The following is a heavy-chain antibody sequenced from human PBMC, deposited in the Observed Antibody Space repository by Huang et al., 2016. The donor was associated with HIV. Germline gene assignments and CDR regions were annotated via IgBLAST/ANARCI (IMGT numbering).Heavy chain of an antibody. V-gene: IGHV3-30*02. D-gene: IGHD3-3*01. J-gene: IGHJ4*02. CDR2: IRYDGNNY. Sequence: QVQLVESGGGVVQPGGSLGLSCTASGFTFGSFGMHWVRQAPGKGLEWVAFIRYDGNNYYYTDSVRGRFTISRDNSKDTLYLQMNRLRPDDSAVYYCAKDLTYTFGRHFDYWGRGTLVTVSS. CDR3: AKDLTYTFGRHFDY. CDR1: GFTFGSFG.